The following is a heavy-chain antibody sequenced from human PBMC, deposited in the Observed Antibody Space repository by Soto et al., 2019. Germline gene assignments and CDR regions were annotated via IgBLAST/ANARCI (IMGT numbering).Heavy chain of an antibody. Sequence: GGSLRLSCAASGFTFSNAWMSWVRQAPGKGLEWVGRIKSKTDGGTTDYAAPVKGRFTISRDDSKNTLYLQMNSLKAEDTAVYYCTTPRILYPGYYGMDVWGQGTTVTISS. D-gene: IGHD2-8*01. J-gene: IGHJ6*02. V-gene: IGHV3-15*01. CDR2: IKSKTDGGTT. CDR1: GFTFSNAW. CDR3: TTPRILYPGYYGMDV.